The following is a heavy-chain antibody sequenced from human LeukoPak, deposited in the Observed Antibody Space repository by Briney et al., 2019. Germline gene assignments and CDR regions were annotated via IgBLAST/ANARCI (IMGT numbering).Heavy chain of an antibody. CDR2: INSDGSST. CDR1: GLSFSNYW. J-gene: IGHJ4*02. V-gene: IGHV3-74*01. CDR3: ARPLIVGATSFGY. Sequence: GGSLRLSCAASGLSFSNYWMHWVRQAPGKGLVWVSRINSDGSSTSYADSVKGRFTISRDNAKNTLYLQMNSLRAEGTAVYYCARPLIVGATSFGYWSQGTLVTVSS. D-gene: IGHD1-26*01.